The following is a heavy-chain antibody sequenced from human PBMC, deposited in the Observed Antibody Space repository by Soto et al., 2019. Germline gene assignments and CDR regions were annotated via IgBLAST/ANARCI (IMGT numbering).Heavy chain of an antibody. Sequence: SETLSLTCAVYGGSFSGYYWSWIRQPPGKGLEWIGEINHSGSTNYNPSLKSRVTISVDTSKNQISLMLSYVTAADTAVYYCAEWSRRMYCSGGSCRPDYYYGMDVWGQGTTVTVSS. V-gene: IGHV4-34*01. J-gene: IGHJ6*02. CDR1: GGSFSGYY. CDR2: INHSGST. CDR3: AEWSRRMYCSGGSCRPDYYYGMDV. D-gene: IGHD2-15*01.